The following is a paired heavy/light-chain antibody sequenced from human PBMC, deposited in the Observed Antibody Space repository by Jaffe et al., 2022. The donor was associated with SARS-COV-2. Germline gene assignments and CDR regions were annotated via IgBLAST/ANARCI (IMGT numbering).Heavy chain of an antibody. CDR3: VKGFPAGPSQGHFDN. V-gene: IGHV3-9*01. J-gene: IGHJ4*02. D-gene: IGHD2-2*01. CDR1: GFTFHDYA. Sequence: EVQLVESGGGSVQPGRSLRLTCAASGFTFHDYAMHWVRQVPGKGLEWVSGISWDSGTKAYADSVQGRFTISRDNARNFLFLQMNSLRSEDTALYYCVKGFPAGPSQGHFDNWGQGTLVTVSS. CDR2: ISWDSGTK.
Light chain of an antibody. CDR1: KLGDKH. Sequence: SYDLTQPPSVSVSPGRAASITCSGDKLGDKHAYWYQQRPGQSPVLVIYQDSQRPSGIPERFSGSSSGNTATLTISETQTTDEADYYCQAWDSSTVVFGGGTKLTVL. V-gene: IGLV3-1*01. CDR3: QAWDSSTVV. J-gene: IGLJ2*01. CDR2: QDS.